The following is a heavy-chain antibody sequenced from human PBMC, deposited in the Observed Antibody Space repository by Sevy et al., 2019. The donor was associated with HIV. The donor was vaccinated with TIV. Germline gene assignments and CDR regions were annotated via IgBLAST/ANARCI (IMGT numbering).Heavy chain of an antibody. CDR3: ARGKHVSDYYGSFDY. J-gene: IGHJ4*02. CDR2: IYIVGTT. D-gene: IGHD4-17*01. CDR1: GFTVSSNF. V-gene: IGHV3-53*01. Sequence: GGSLRLSCAASGFTVSSNFMSWVRQAPGKGLEWVSVIYIVGTTYYADSGKGRFTISRDNSKNTVYLQLNSLRAEDTAVYYCARGKHVSDYYGSFDYWGQGTLVTVSS.